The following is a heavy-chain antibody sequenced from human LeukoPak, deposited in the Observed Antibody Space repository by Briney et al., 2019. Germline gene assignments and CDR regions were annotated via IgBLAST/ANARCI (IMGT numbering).Heavy chain of an antibody. V-gene: IGHV3-23*01. CDR1: GFTFSSYA. Sequence: GGSLRLSCAASGFTFSSYAVSWVRQAPGKGLEWVSAISGSGGSTYYADSVKGRFTISRDNSKNTLYLQMNSLKTEDTAVYYCTRGIQDYYDSSGYFGDYWGQGTLVTVSS. CDR3: TRGIQDYYDSSGYFGDY. CDR2: ISGSGGST. D-gene: IGHD3-22*01. J-gene: IGHJ4*02.